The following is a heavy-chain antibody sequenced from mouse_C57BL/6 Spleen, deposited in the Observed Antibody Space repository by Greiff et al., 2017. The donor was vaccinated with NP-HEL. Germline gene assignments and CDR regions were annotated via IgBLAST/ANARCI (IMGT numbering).Heavy chain of an antibody. Sequence: EVKLVESGGGLVQPKGSLKLSCAASGFTFNTYAMHWVRQAPGKGLEWVACIRSKSSNYATYYAVSVKGRFTISRDDSQSMLYLQMNNLKTEDTAMYYCVRGSGVRDYYAMDYWGQGTSVTVAS. J-gene: IGHJ4*01. CDR3: VRGSGVRDYYAMDY. CDR1: GFTFNTYA. V-gene: IGHV10-3*01. CDR2: IRSKSSNYAT. D-gene: IGHD2-14*01.